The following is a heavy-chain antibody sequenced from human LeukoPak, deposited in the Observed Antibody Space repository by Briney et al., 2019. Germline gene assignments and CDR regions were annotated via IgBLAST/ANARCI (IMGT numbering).Heavy chain of an antibody. Sequence: SGGSLRLSCAASAFSFSVYGMNWVRQAPGKGLEWVSAISGNGVSTSYADSVKGRFTISRDNSKNTLYLQMNHLRAEDTAVYYCAKERSYSDYDLDYWGQGTLVTVSS. CDR2: ISGNGVST. D-gene: IGHD5-12*01. J-gene: IGHJ4*02. CDR3: AKERSYSDYDLDY. V-gene: IGHV3-23*01. CDR1: AFSFSVYG.